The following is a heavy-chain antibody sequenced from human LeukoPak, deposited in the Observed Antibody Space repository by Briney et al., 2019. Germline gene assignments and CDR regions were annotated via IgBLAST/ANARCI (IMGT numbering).Heavy chain of an antibody. CDR1: GGSSSSYY. D-gene: IGHD3-9*01. V-gene: IGHV4-59*01. Sequence: PSETLSLTCTASGGSSSSYYWSWIRQPPGKGLEWIGYIYYSGNTNYNPSLKSRVTISVDTSKNQFSLKLSSVTAADTAVYYCARSGALTGYLYWGQGTLVTVSS. J-gene: IGHJ4*02. CDR3: ARSGALTGYLY. CDR2: IYYSGNT.